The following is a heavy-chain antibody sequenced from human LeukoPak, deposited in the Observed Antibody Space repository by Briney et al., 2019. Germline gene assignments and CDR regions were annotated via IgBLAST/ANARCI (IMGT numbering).Heavy chain of an antibody. CDR1: GGSISSGSYY. Sequence: SETLSLTCTVSGGSISSGSYYWSWIRQPAGKGLEWIGRIYTSGSTNYNPSLKSRVTISVDTSKNQFSLKLSSVTAADTAVYYCARDPAPRYCSSTSCFPGAFDIWGQGTMVTVSS. D-gene: IGHD2-2*01. J-gene: IGHJ3*02. V-gene: IGHV4-61*02. CDR3: ARDPAPRYCSSTSCFPGAFDI. CDR2: IYTSGST.